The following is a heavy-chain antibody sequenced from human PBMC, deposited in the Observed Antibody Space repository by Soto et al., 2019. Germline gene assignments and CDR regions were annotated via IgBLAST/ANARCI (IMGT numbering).Heavy chain of an antibody. CDR1: GFTFTSSA. V-gene: IGHV1-58*02. CDR2: IVVGSGNT. J-gene: IGHJ6*03. D-gene: IGHD5-12*01. CDR3: AADLWGVATGRERSFYYYYMDV. Sequence: GASVKVSCKASGFTFTSSAMQWVRQARGQRLEWIGWIVVGSGNTNYAQKFQERVTITRDMSTSTAYMELSSLRSEDTAVYYCAADLWGVATGRERSFYYYYMDVWGKGTTVTVSS.